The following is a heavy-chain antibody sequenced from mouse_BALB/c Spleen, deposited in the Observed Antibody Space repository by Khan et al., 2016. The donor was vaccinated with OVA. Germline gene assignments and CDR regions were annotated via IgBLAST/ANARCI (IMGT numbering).Heavy chain of an antibody. Sequence: EVKLLESGPGLVKPSQSLSLTCSVTGYSITSGYYWNWIRQFPGNKLEWMDYIRYDGSNNYNPSLKNRISITRDTSKNQFFLKVNSVTTEDTATYYCARDYYGTSWYFDVWGAGTTVTVSS. CDR1: GYSITSGYY. J-gene: IGHJ1*01. CDR3: ARDYYGTSWYFDV. V-gene: IGHV3-6*02. D-gene: IGHD1-1*01. CDR2: IRYDGSN.